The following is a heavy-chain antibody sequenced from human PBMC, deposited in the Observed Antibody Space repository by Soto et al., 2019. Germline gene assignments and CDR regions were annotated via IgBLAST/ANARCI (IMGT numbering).Heavy chain of an antibody. V-gene: IGHV3-23*01. CDR1: GFTFGNYG. CDR3: AKSSMVGGTRWFDP. J-gene: IGHJ5*02. D-gene: IGHD1-26*01. Sequence: EVLLLESGGGLVQPGGSLRLSCAASGFTFGNYGMSWVRQAPGKGLEWVSGISSSGGSKYYADSVKGRFTISRENAKNNLYLQMSNLRAEDTAIYYCAKSSMVGGTRWFDPWGQGTLVTVSS. CDR2: ISSSGGSK.